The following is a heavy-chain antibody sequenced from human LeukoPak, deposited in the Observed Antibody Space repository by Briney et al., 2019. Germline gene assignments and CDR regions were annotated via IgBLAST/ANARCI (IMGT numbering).Heavy chain of an antibody. V-gene: IGHV1-18*01. Sequence: ASVKVSCKTSGYTFTSYGISWVRQAPGQGLEWMGWISAYNGNTNYAQKLQGRVTMTTDTSTSTAYMELRSLRSDDTAVYYCARAFDYGDYVYYYCYYGMDVWGQGTTVTVSS. J-gene: IGHJ6*02. CDR2: ISAYNGNT. D-gene: IGHD4-17*01. CDR1: GYTFTSYG. CDR3: ARAFDYGDYVYYYCYYGMDV.